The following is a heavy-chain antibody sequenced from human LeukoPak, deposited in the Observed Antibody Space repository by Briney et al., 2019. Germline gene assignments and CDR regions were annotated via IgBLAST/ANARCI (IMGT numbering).Heavy chain of an antibody. D-gene: IGHD5-18*01. V-gene: IGHV3-49*04. J-gene: IGHJ6*02. Sequence: GGSLRLSCTASGFTFGDHAMSWVRQAPGKGLEWVGFIRSKAYGGTTEYAASVKGRFTISRDDSKSIAYLQMNSLKTEDTAVYYCTRGPIQLRLYNAMDVWGQGTTVIVSS. CDR3: TRGPIQLRLYNAMDV. CDR1: GFTFGDHA. CDR2: IRSKAYGGTT.